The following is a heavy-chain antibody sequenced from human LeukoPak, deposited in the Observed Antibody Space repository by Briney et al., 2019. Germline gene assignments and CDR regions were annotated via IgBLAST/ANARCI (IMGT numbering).Heavy chain of an antibody. Sequence: GGSLRLSCAASGFTFTGHTMTWLRQAPGKGLEWVSIIGGRDDRTYYADFVGGRFTISRDNSKNNLYLQMNSLRAEDTAVYYCAKDPNPLYDFWSGYKWGQGTLVTVSS. J-gene: IGHJ4*02. CDR1: GFTFTGHT. D-gene: IGHD3-3*01. CDR2: IGGRDDRT. V-gene: IGHV3-23*01. CDR3: AKDPNPLYDFWSGYK.